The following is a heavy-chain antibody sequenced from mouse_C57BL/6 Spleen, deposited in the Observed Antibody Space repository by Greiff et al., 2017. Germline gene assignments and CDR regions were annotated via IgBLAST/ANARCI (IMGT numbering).Heavy chain of an antibody. CDR1: GYSFTGYF. CDR2: INPYNGDT. CDR3: ASSYDSSWFAY. D-gene: IGHD2-4*01. J-gene: IGHJ3*01. Sequence: DVKLQESGPELVKPGDSVKISCKASGYSFTGYFMNWVMQSHGKSLEWIGRINPYNGDTFYNQKFKGKATLTVDKSSSTAHMELRSLTSEDSAVYYCASSYDSSWFAYWGQGTLVTVSA. V-gene: IGHV1-20*01.